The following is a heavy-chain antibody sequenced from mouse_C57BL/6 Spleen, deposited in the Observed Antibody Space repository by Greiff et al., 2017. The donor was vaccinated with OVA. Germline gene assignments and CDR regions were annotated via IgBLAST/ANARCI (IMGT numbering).Heavy chain of an antibody. CDR1: GFTFSSYA. Sequence: EVQGVESGGGLVKPGGSLKLSCAASGFTFSSYAMSWVRQTPEKRLEWVATISDGGSYTYYPDNVKGRFTITRDNAKNNLYLQMSHLKSEDTAMYYCARDRGYYGNPDAMDYWGQGTSVTVSS. D-gene: IGHD2-1*01. V-gene: IGHV5-4*01. CDR2: ISDGGSYT. CDR3: ARDRGYYGNPDAMDY. J-gene: IGHJ4*01.